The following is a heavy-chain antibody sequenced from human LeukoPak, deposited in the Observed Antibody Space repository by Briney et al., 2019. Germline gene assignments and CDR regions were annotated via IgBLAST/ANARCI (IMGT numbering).Heavy chain of an antibody. CDR3: TTFYTRLTDY. J-gene: IGHJ4*02. Sequence: GGSLRLSCAASGLTFNTYWISWVRQAPGKGLEWLATISQDGGEKNHVDSVKGRFTISRDNAKNSLFLQMNSLRAEDTAVYYCTTFYTRLTDYWGQGTLVTVSS. D-gene: IGHD2/OR15-2a*01. CDR2: ISQDGGEK. CDR1: GLTFNTYW. V-gene: IGHV3-7*05.